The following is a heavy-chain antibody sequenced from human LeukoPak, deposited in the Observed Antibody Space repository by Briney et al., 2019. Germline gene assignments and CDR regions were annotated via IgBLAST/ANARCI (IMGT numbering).Heavy chain of an antibody. V-gene: IGHV1-69-2*01. Sequence: GATVKISCKVSGYTFTDYYMHWVQQAPGKGLEWMGLVDPEDGETIYAEKFQGRVTITADTSTDTAYMELSSLRSEDTAVYYCARGRQSHRYKTYFDYWGQGTLVTVSS. CDR1: GYTFTDYY. J-gene: IGHJ4*02. CDR3: ARGRQSHRYKTYFDY. CDR2: VDPEDGET. D-gene: IGHD5-24*01.